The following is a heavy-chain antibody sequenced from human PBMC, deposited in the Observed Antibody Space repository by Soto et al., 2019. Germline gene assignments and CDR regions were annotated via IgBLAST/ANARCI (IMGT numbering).Heavy chain of an antibody. CDR1: GYIFSSFG. Sequence: GASVKVSCKASGYIFSSFGIIWVRQAPGQGLEWMGWISAYNGNTNYAQKFQGRVTMTTDTSTSTAYVELRSLNSDDTAVYYCAREARDYGYHYGMDVWGQGTTVTVSS. CDR2: ISAYNGNT. CDR3: AREARDYGYHYGMDV. V-gene: IGHV1-18*01. D-gene: IGHD4-17*01. J-gene: IGHJ6*02.